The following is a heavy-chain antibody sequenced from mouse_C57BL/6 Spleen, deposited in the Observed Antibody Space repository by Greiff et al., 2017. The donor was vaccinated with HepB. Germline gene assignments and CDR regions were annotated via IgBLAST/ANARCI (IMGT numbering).Heavy chain of an antibody. CDR2: IYPSDSET. CDR3: MITTYYFDY. V-gene: IGHV1-61*01. CDR1: GYTFTSYW. Sequence: QVQLQQPGAELVRPGSSVKLSCKASGYTFTSYWMDWVKQRPGQGLEWIGNIYPSDSETHYNQKFKDKATVTVDKSSSTAYMQLSSLTSEDSAVYYCMITTYYFDYWGQGTTLTVSS. D-gene: IGHD2-4*01. J-gene: IGHJ2*01.